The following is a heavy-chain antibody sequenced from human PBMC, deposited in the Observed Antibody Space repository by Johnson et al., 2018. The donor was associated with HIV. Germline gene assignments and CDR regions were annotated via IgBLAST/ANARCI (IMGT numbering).Heavy chain of an antibody. V-gene: IGHV3-20*04. CDR1: GFTFSSFG. J-gene: IGHJ3*02. D-gene: IGHD4-11*01. CDR3: AKETRDSRSAFDI. CDR2: INWNGGST. Sequence: VQLVESGGGVVQPGGSLRLSCAASGFTFSSFGMHWVRQAPGKGLEWVSGINWNGGSTGYADSVKGRFTISRDDAKNSLYLQMNSLRAEDTAVYYCAKETRDSRSAFDIWGQGTLVTVSS.